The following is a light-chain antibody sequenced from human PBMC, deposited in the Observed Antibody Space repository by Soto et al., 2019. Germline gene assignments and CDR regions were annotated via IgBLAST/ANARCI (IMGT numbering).Light chain of an antibody. V-gene: IGKV4-1*01. CDR2: WAS. J-gene: IGKJ1*01. CDR1: QTVLDSSNSKSY. Sequence: DIVMTPSPDSLAVSLVESATITSKSSQTVLDSSNSKSYLAWYQQKPAEPPTLLIYWASTRESGVPARFIGSGSGTDFTPTISSLQPDDFATYYYQQYSSYWTFGQGTKVDIK. CDR3: QQYSSYWT.